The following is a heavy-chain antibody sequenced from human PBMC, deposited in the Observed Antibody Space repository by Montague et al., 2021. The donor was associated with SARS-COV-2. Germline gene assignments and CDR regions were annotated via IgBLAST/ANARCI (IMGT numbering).Heavy chain of an antibody. CDR2: IYNSGST. D-gene: IGHD2-8*01. CDR3: ARDVSAVAGLPGNYGLDV. CDR1: GGSISSYY. V-gene: IGHV4-4*07. Sequence: SETLSLTCTVSGGSISSYYWSWIRQPAGKGLEWIGRIYNSGSTNYNPSLKSRVTISVDTSKNQFSLKLSSVTAADTAVYYCARDVSAVAGLPGNYGLDVWGQGTTVTVSS. J-gene: IGHJ6*02.